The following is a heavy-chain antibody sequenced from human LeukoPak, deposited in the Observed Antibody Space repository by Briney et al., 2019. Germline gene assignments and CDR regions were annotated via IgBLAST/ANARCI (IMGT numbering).Heavy chain of an antibody. V-gene: IGHV4-59*01. D-gene: IGHD1-26*01. CDR3: ARVSGSYGDAFDI. CDR1: GGSISSYY. J-gene: IGHJ3*02. CDR2: IYYSGST. Sequence: SETLSLTCTVSGGSISSYYWSWIRQPPGKGLEWIGYIYYSGSTNYNPSLKSRVTISVDTSKNQFSLKLSSVTAADTAVYYCARVSGSYGDAFDIWGQGTMVTVSS.